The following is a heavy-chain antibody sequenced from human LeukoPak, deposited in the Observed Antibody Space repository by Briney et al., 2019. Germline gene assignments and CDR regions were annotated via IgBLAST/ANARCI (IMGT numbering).Heavy chain of an antibody. CDR3: ARYNSRGSASTRFDY. V-gene: IGHV4-38-2*01. D-gene: IGHD1-26*01. Sequence: SETLSLTCAVSGYSLGKNYYWGWIRQPPGKGLEWIGRIYGTGSTSYNPSLMNRVTMSVDTSKNHFSLKLTSVTAADTAVYYCARYNSRGSASTRFDYWGQGILVTISS. CDR2: IYGTGST. J-gene: IGHJ4*02. CDR1: GYSLGKNYY.